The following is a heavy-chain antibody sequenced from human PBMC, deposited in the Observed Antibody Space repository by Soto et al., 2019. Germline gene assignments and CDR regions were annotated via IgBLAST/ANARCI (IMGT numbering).Heavy chain of an antibody. CDR3: AREPAAGTFDY. V-gene: IGHV4-34*01. J-gene: IGHJ4*02. CDR1: GGSFSGYY. Sequence: PSETLSLTCAVYGGSFSGYYWSWIRQPPGKGLEWIGEINHSGSTNYNPSLKSRVTISVDTSKNQFSLKLSSVTAADTAVYYCAREPAAGTFDYWGQGTLVTVS. D-gene: IGHD6-13*01. CDR2: INHSGST.